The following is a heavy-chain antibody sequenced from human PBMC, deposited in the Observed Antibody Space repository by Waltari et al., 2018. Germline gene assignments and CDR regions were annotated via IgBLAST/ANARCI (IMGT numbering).Heavy chain of an antibody. V-gene: IGHV4-34*01. Sequence: QVQLHQWGAGRLKPSDTLSLTCAVSGESFLGSFWSWVRQSPGKGLEWLGSIHYSGSTNYNPTLESRLSLSVDTTKKQFSLKLTSVTAADAALYFCARYGEVPASYFFDHWGQGTLVTVSS. J-gene: IGHJ4*01. CDR3: ARYGEVPASYFFDH. D-gene: IGHD2-21*01. CDR1: GESFLGSF. CDR2: IHYSGST.